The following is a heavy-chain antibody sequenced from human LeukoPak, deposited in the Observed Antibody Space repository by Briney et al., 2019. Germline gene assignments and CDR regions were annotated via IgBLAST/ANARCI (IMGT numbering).Heavy chain of an antibody. V-gene: IGHV3-74*01. J-gene: IGHJ1*01. CDR1: GFTFGTYW. CDR3: ARVGYYDRSGYYAYLQH. Sequence: GGSLRLSCAASGFTFGTYWMHWVRQAPGKGLEWVSRMNSDGSSISYADSVKGRFTISRDNAKNTLYLQMNSLRAEDTAVYYCARVGYYDRSGYYAYLQHWGQGTLVTVSS. D-gene: IGHD3-22*01. CDR2: MNSDGSSI.